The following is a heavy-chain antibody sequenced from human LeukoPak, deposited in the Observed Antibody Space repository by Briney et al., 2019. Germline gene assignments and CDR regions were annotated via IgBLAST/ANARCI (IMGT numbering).Heavy chain of an antibody. CDR3: ASLDTAKQPLANH. D-gene: IGHD5-18*01. CDR1: GFTFDDYA. CDR2: ISWNSGSI. J-gene: IGHJ5*02. V-gene: IGHV3-9*01. Sequence: GGSLRLSCAASGFTFDDYAMHWVRQAPGKGLEWVSGISWNSGSIGYADSVKGRFTISRDNAKNSLYLQMNSLRVEDTAMYYCASLDTAKQPLANHWGQGTLVTVSS.